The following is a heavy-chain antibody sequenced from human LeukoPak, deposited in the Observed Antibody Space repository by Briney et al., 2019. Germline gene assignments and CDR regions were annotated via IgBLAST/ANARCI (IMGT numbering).Heavy chain of an antibody. CDR2: ISGSGGST. D-gene: IGHD4-17*01. CDR3: AKDPYTTTVTTRPDY. Sequence: GGSLRLSCAASGFTFSSYAMSWVRQAPGKGLEWVSVISGSGGSTYYAGSVKGRFTISRDNSKNTLYLQMNSLRAEDTAVYYCAKDPYTTTVTTRPDYWGQGTLVTVSS. J-gene: IGHJ4*02. CDR1: GFTFSSYA. V-gene: IGHV3-23*01.